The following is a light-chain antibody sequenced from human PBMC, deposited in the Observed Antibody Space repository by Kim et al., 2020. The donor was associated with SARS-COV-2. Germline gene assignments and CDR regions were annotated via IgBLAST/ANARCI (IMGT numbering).Light chain of an antibody. CDR2: GRN. Sequence: SSELTQDPAVSVALGQTVTITCQGDSLRGFYASWYQQKPGQAPVLVVYGRNSRPSGIPDRFSASSSGSSASLTIAGAQTDDEAEYLCQSRDNSGFRLFGG. J-gene: IGLJ2*01. CDR3: QSRDNSGFRL. V-gene: IGLV3-19*01. CDR1: SLRGFY.